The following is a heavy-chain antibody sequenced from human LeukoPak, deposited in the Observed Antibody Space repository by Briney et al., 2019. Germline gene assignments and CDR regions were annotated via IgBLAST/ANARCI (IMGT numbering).Heavy chain of an antibody. CDR3: ALHDFWSGYAVDY. CDR2: ISGSGGST. V-gene: IGHV3-23*01. CDR1: GFTFSSYA. J-gene: IGHJ4*02. Sequence: GGSLRLSCAASGFTFSSYAMSWVRQAPGKGLEWVSAISGSGGSTYYADSVKGRFTISRDNSKSTLYLQMNSLRAEDTAVYYCALHDFWSGYAVDYWGQGTLVTVSS. D-gene: IGHD3-3*01.